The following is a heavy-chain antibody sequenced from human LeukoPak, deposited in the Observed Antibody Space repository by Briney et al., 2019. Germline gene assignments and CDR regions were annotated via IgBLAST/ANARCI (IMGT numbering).Heavy chain of an antibody. CDR2: INPNSGGT. D-gene: IGHD3-3*01. CDR1: GYTFTSYG. CDR3: ARTYYDFWSGYLYYYYGMDV. V-gene: IGHV1-2*06. J-gene: IGHJ6*02. Sequence: ASVKVSCKASGYTFTSYGISWVRQAPGRGLEWMGRINPNSGGTNYAQKFQGRVTMTRDTSISTAYMELSRLRSDVTAVYYCARTYYDFWSGYLYYYYGMDVWGQGTTVTVSS.